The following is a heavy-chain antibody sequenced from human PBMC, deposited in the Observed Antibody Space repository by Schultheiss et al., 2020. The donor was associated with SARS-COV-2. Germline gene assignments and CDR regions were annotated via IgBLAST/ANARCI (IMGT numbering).Heavy chain of an antibody. V-gene: IGHV4-59*01. Sequence: SQTLSLTCTVSGGSISSYYWTWIRQSPEKGMEWIGYVYHSGSTNYNPSLKSRVAMSVDMSKNHFSLKLSSVTAADTAVYYCARGDYGSGSYYFDSWGQGALVTVSS. CDR2: VYHSGST. CDR1: GGSISSYY. D-gene: IGHD3-10*01. J-gene: IGHJ4*02. CDR3: ARGDYGSGSYYFDS.